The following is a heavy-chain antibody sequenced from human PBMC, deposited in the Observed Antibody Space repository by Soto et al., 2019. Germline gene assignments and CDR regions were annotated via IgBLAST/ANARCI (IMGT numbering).Heavy chain of an antibody. D-gene: IGHD2-15*01. CDR2: ISPGSRYP. Sequence: PGGSLRLSCAGSGFTFGDSYMSWIRQAPGKGLEWLSYISPGSRYPAYADSVKGRFTISRDNAKRSLYLQMMSLTAEDTAIYYCVRGGGGGLFDPWGQGTMVAVSS. J-gene: IGHJ5*02. V-gene: IGHV3-11*06. CDR3: VRGGGGGLFDP. CDR1: GFTFGDSY.